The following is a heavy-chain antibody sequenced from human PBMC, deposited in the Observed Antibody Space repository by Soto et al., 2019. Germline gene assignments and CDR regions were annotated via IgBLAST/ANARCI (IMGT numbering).Heavy chain of an antibody. D-gene: IGHD2-15*01. CDR3: ASHPYCSGGSCYSGYYYYYYGMDV. CDR1: GGTFSSYA. Sequence: QVQLVQSGAEVKKPGSSVKVSCKASGGTFSSYAISWVRQAPGQGLEWMGGIIPIFATADYAQKFQGRVTNTADASTSTAYMGLSSLRSEDTAVYYCASHPYCSGGSCYSGYYYYYYGMDVWGQGTTGTVSS. J-gene: IGHJ6*02. CDR2: IIPIFATA. V-gene: IGHV1-69*12.